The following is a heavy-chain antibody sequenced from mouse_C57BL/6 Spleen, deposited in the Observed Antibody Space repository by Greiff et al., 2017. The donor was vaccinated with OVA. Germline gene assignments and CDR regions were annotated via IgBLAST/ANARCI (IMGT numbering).Heavy chain of an antibody. CDR3: ASPLLLQRSTYGMDY. CDR2: INPSNGGT. Sequence: QVQLQQPGTELVKPGASVKLSCKASGYTFTSYWMHWVKQRPGQGLEWIGNINPSNGGTNYNEKFKSKATLTVDKSSSTAYMQLSSLTSEDSAVYDCASPLLLQRSTYGMDYWGQGTSVTVSA. J-gene: IGHJ4*01. CDR1: GYTFTSYW. D-gene: IGHD1-1*01. V-gene: IGHV1-53*01.